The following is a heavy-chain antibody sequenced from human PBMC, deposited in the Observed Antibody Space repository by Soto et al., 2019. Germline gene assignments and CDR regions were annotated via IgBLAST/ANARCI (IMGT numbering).Heavy chain of an antibody. CDR1: GGTFSSYA. CDR3: ASRIAGYPKYYYGVDV. CDR2: IIPIFGTA. Sequence: QVQLVQSGAEVKKPGSSVKVSCKASGGTFSSYAINWVRQAPGQGLECMGGIIPIFGTADYAQKFQCRVTITADESTSTAYMELSSLRSEDTAVYYCASRIAGYPKYYYGVDVGRQGTTVTVSS. V-gene: IGHV1-69*12. D-gene: IGHD1-20*01. J-gene: IGHJ6*02.